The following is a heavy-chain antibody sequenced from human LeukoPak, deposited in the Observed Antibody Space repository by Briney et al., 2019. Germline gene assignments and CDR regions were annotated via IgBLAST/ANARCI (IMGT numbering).Heavy chain of an antibody. Sequence: GASVKLSCKASGYTFTSYGISWVRQAPGQGLEWMGWISAYNGNTNYEQKLQGRVTMTTDTSTSTAYMELRSLRSDDTAVYYCARVRLTMIVVVTLDAFDIWGQGTMVTVSS. CDR1: GYTFTSYG. J-gene: IGHJ3*02. V-gene: IGHV1-18*01. D-gene: IGHD3-22*01. CDR2: ISAYNGNT. CDR3: ARVRLTMIVVVTLDAFDI.